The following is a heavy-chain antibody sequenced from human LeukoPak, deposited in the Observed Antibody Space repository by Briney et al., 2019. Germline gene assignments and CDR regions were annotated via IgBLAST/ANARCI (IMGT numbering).Heavy chain of an antibody. Sequence: GGPLRLSCAASGFTVSSNYMSWVRQAPGKGLEWVSVIYSGGSTYYADSVKGRFTISRDNSKNTLYLQMNSLRAEDTAVYYCARGGGGYSYGFSYYWGQGTLVTVSS. J-gene: IGHJ4*02. D-gene: IGHD5-18*01. CDR3: ARGGGGYSYGFSYY. CDR2: IYSGGST. CDR1: GFTVSSNY. V-gene: IGHV3-66*02.